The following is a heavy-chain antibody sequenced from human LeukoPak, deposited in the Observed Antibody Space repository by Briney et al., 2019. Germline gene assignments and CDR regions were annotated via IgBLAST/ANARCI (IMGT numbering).Heavy chain of an antibody. D-gene: IGHD1-26*01. Sequence: SETLSLTCSVSGGSISLSYYYWGWIRQPPGKALEWIGSVYYSGTTSYNPSLKSRITISADTSNNQFSLKLNSVTAADTAVYHCARGRWISGNYYNFDSWGQGTLVTVSS. CDR3: ARGRWISGNYYNFDS. CDR1: GGSISLSYYY. V-gene: IGHV4-39*07. J-gene: IGHJ4*02. CDR2: VYYSGTT.